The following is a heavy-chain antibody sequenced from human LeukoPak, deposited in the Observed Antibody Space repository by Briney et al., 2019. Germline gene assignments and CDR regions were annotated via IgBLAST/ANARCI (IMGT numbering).Heavy chain of an antibody. V-gene: IGHV4-59*08. D-gene: IGHD6-19*01. CDR2: IYYSGST. CDR3: ARRVYSSGWYYFDY. J-gene: IGHJ4*02. CDR1: GGSISSYH. Sequence: PETLSLTCTVSGGSISSYHWYWIRQPPGKGLEWIGYIYYSGSTNYNPSLNSRVTRSVDTSKNQLSLKLSSVTAADTAVYYCARRVYSSGWYYFDYWGQGTLVTVSS.